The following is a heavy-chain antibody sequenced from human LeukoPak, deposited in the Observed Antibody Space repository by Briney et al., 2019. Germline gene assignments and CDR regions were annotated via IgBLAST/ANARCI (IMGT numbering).Heavy chain of an antibody. J-gene: IGHJ5*02. CDR3: ATDHSRANTAWWFDP. CDR1: GYTITNNY. CDR2: SNPSGTGT. Sequence: GASVKVSCKASGYTITNNYMHWVRQAPGQGLEWMGVSNPSGTGTSYAQKFQGRVTMSRDTSTSTLYMELSSLRSEDTAFYYCATDHSRANTAWWFDPWGQGTLVTVSS. V-gene: IGHV1-46*01. D-gene: IGHD2-21*02.